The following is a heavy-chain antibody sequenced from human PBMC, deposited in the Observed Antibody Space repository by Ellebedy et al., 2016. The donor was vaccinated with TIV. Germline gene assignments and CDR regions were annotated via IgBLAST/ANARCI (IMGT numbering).Heavy chain of an antibody. CDR3: GKDRGPSRATVRAGMDV. V-gene: IGHV3-9*01. J-gene: IGHJ6*02. CDR2: ITWNGGTI. D-gene: IGHD5-24*01. Sequence: PGGSLRLSCVASGFIFDDYAMHWVRQTPGKGLEWVSGITWNGGTIAYADSVKGRFTISRDNAKNSLFLQMNSLRPEDTALYFCGKDRGPSRATVRAGMDVWGQGTTVTVSS. CDR1: GFIFDDYA.